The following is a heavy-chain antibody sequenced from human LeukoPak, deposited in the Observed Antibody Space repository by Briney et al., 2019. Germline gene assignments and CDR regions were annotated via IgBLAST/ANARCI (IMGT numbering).Heavy chain of an antibody. CDR3: ARVTLELLSITLYYYYGMDV. J-gene: IGHJ6*02. V-gene: IGHV4-39*07. CDR2: INHSGST. CDR1: GGSISSGDYY. Sequence: PSETLSLTCTVSGGSISSGDYYRSWIRQPPGKGLEWIGEINHSGSTNYNPSLKSRVTISVDTSKNQFSLKLSSVTAADTAVYYCARVTLELLSITLYYYYGMDVWGQGTTVTVSS. D-gene: IGHD2-2*01.